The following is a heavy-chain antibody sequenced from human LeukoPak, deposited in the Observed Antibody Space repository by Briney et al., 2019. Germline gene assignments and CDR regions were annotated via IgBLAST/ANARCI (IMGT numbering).Heavy chain of an antibody. CDR2: IYHSGST. J-gene: IGHJ5*02. CDR3: AMAGYGAYDWFPP. D-gene: IGHD4-17*01. V-gene: IGHV4-38-2*01. Sequence: LETLSLTCAVSGYSLSSGYYCGWIRQPPGKGMEWIGSIYHSGSTYYNPSLKSRVTISVDTSKNQFSLKLSSVTAADTAVYYCAMAGYGAYDWFPPWGQGTLVTVSS. CDR1: GYSLSSGYY.